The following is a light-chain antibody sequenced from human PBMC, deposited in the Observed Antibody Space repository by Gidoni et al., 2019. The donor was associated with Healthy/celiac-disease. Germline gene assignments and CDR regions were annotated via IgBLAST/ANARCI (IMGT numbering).Light chain of an antibody. CDR3: QQSYSTVLFT. CDR1: QSISSY. Sequence: DIQMTQSPSPLSASVGDRVTITCRASQSISSYLNWYQQKPGKAPKLLIYAASSLQSGVPSRFSGSGSGTDFTLTISSLQPEDFATYYCQQSYSTVLFTFGPGTKVDIK. CDR2: AAS. V-gene: IGKV1-39*01. J-gene: IGKJ3*01.